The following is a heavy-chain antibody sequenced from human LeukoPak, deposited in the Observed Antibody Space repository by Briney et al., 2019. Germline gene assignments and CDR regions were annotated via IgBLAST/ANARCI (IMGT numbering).Heavy chain of an antibody. D-gene: IGHD1-26*01. V-gene: IGHV4-59*08. Sequence: SETLSLTCTVSGGSISSYYWSWIRQPPGKGLEWIGYIYYSGSTNYNPSLKSRVTISVDTSKNQFSLKLSSVTAADTAVYYCARNPWVDDAFDIWGQGTMVTVSS. J-gene: IGHJ3*02. CDR2: IYYSGST. CDR3: ARNPWVDDAFDI. CDR1: GGSISSYY.